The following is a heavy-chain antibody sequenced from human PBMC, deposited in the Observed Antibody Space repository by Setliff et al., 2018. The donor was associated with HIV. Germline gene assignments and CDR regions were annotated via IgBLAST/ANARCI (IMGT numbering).Heavy chain of an antibody. CDR2: IIPIFGTA. D-gene: IGHD6-13*01. Sequence: SVKVSCKASGGTFSSYAITWVRQAPGQGLEWMGGIIPIFGTANYAQKFQGRVTITADESTSTAYMELSSLRSEDTAEYYCARDGSSTWTGVRAFDIWGQGTMVSVSS. CDR1: GGTFSSYA. CDR3: ARDGSSTWTGVRAFDI. V-gene: IGHV1-69*13. J-gene: IGHJ3*02.